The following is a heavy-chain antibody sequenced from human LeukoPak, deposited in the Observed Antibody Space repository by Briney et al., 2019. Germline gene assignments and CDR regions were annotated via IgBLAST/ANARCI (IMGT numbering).Heavy chain of an antibody. CDR2: IYYSGNT. CDR3: ARDRGCSSTSCYNWFDP. V-gene: IGHV4-34*01. D-gene: IGHD2-2*01. J-gene: IGHJ5*02. Sequence: PSETLSLTCAVYGGSFSGYYWSWIRQPPGKGLEWIGSIYYSGNTYYNASLKSQVSISIDTSKNQFSLRLTSVTAADTAVYYCARDRGCSSTSCYNWFDPWGQGTLVTVSS. CDR1: GGSFSGYY.